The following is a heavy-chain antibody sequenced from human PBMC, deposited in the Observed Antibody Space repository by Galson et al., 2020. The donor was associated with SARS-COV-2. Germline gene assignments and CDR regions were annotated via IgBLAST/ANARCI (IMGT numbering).Heavy chain of an antibody. CDR1: GGSISSSSYY. CDR3: ARRADYDGSGSFDY. CDR2: IYYSGST. J-gene: IGHJ4*02. V-gene: IGHV4-39*01. D-gene: IGHD3-10*01. Sequence: TLSLTCTVSGGSISSSSYYWGWIRQPPGKGLEWIGSIYYSGSTYYNPSLKSRVTISVDTSKNQFSLKLSSVPAADTAVYYCARRADYDGSGSFDYWGQGTLVTVSS.